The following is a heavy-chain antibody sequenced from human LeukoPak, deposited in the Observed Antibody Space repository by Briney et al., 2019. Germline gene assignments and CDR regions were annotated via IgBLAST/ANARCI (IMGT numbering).Heavy chain of an antibody. CDR2: ITSGSSTI. Sequence: GGSLRLSCAASGFTFDSYSMSWVRQAPGKGLEWVSYITSGSSTIYYPDSVKGRFTISRDNAKNSLYLQMNSLRAEDTAVYYCASPWGSGTSAFDIWGQGTMVTVSS. J-gene: IGHJ3*02. V-gene: IGHV3-48*04. D-gene: IGHD7-27*01. CDR1: GFTFDSYS. CDR3: ASPWGSGTSAFDI.